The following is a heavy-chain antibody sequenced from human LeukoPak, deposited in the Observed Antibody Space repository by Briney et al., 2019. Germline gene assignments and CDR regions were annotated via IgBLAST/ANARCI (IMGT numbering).Heavy chain of an antibody. CDR2: ISYDGSSK. Sequence: GRSLTLSCAASGFTFSSYAMHWVRQAPGKGLEWVAVISYDGSSKYYADSVKGRFTSSRDNSKHTLYLQMNSLRAEDTAVYYCARDGGLVPAAECLDYWGQGTLVTVSS. V-gene: IGHV3-30*04. D-gene: IGHD2-2*01. CDR1: GFTFSSYA. J-gene: IGHJ4*02. CDR3: ARDGGLVPAAECLDY.